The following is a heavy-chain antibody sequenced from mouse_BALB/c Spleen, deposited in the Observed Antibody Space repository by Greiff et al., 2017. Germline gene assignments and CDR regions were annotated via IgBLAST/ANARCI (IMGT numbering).Heavy chain of an antibody. D-gene: IGHD2-4*01. V-gene: IGHV2-9*02. CDR3: ARGGSTMITTRAMDY. CDR1: GFSLTSYG. Sequence: QVQLKESGPGLVAPSQSLSITCTVSGFSLTSYGVHWVRQPPGKGLEWLGVIWAGGSTNYNSAFMSRLSISKDNSKSQVFLKMNSLQTDDTAMYYCARGGSTMITTRAMDYWGQGTSVTVSS. CDR2: IWAGGST. J-gene: IGHJ4*01.